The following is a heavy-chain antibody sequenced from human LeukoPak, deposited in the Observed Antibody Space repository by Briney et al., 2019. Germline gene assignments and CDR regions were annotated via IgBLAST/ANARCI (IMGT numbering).Heavy chain of an antibody. CDR2: MSGSGGST. Sequence: GGSLRLSCAASGFTFSSYAMSWVRQAPGKGLEWVSAMSGSGGSTYYADSAKGRFTISRDNSKNTLYLQMNSLRAEDTAVYYCAKEYSSSWYPLDYWGQGTLVTVSS. V-gene: IGHV3-23*01. CDR3: AKEYSSSWYPLDY. J-gene: IGHJ4*02. D-gene: IGHD6-13*01. CDR1: GFTFSSYA.